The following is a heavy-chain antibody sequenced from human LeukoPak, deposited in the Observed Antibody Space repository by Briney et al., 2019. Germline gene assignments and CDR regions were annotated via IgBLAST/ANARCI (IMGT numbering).Heavy chain of an antibody. CDR1: GFTFSSYA. CDR2: ISGSGGST. J-gene: IGHJ6*03. V-gene: IGHV3-23*01. D-gene: IGHD1-26*01. Sequence: GVLRLSCAASGFTFSSYAMSWVRQAPGKGLEWVSAISGSGGSTYYADSVKGRFTISRDNSKNTLYLQMNSLRAEDTAVYYCAKSKYGVGARNYMDVWGKGTTVTVSS. CDR3: AKSKYGVGARNYMDV.